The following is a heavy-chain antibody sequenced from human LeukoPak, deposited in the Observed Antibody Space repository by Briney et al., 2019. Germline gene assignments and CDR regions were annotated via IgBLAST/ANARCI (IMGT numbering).Heavy chain of an antibody. CDR1: GFTFSDYW. D-gene: IGHD5-24*01. V-gene: IGHV3-7*01. CDR3: ARGGRRDSSYNYFDY. CDR2: IKQDGSET. J-gene: IGHJ4*02. Sequence: GGSLRLSCADSGFTFSDYWMDWVRRAPGKGLEWVANIKQDGSETKYVDSVKGRFTISRDNSKNSLFLQMNSLRVEDTAVYYCARGGRRDSSYNYFDYWGQGALVTVSS.